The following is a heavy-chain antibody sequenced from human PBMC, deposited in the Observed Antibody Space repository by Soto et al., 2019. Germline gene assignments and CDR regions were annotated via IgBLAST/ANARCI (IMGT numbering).Heavy chain of an antibody. Sequence: GASVKVSCKASGYTFTGYYLHWVRQAPGQGFQWMGWISPSTGATKYAQNFLGWVTLTRDTATSTAYMELRRLISDDTAVYYCARDAQPSGDYFFDYWGQGTLVTV. CDR1: GYTFTGYY. D-gene: IGHD4-17*01. CDR2: ISPSTGAT. CDR3: ARDAQPSGDYFFDY. V-gene: IGHV1-2*04. J-gene: IGHJ4*02.